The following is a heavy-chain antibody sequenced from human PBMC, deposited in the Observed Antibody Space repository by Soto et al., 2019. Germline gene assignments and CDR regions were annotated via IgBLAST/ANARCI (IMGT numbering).Heavy chain of an antibody. V-gene: IGHV1-69*13. CDR3: ARRRTIFGVVRSPPEHWFDP. CDR2: IIPIFGTA. D-gene: IGHD3-3*01. J-gene: IGHJ5*02. CDR1: GGTFSSYA. Sequence: GASVKVSCKASGGTFSSYAISWVRQAPGQGLEWMGGIIPIFGTANYAQKFQGRVTITADESTSTAYMELSSLRSEDTAVYYCARRRTIFGVVRSPPEHWFDPWGQGTLVTVSS.